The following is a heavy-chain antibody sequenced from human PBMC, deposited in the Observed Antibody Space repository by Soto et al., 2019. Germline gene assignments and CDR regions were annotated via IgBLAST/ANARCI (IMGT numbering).Heavy chain of an antibody. CDR3: AVVAGSYWFDC. D-gene: IGHD6-19*01. J-gene: IGHJ4*02. Sequence: GGSLRLSCAASRFTFSSYAMSWVRQAPGKGLEWVSAISGSTTNYADSVKGRFTISRDNSKNMLYLQMSSLTSEDTAVYYCAVVAGSYWFDCWGQGTLVTVSS. V-gene: IGHV3-23*01. CDR2: ISGSTT. CDR1: RFTFSSYA.